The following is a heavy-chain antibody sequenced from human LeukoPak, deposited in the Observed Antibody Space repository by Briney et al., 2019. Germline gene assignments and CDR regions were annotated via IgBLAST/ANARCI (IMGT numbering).Heavy chain of an antibody. D-gene: IGHD4-23*01. Sequence: SETLSLTCAVSGYSISSTNWWGWIRQPPGKGLEWIGYIYYSGTTHYNPSLKSRVTMSVDAPKNQFSLTLSSVTAVDTAIYYCAKSVDGGNSPFDYWGQGTLVTVSS. CDR2: IYYSGTT. J-gene: IGHJ4*02. V-gene: IGHV4-28*01. CDR3: AKSVDGGNSPFDY. CDR1: GYSISSTNW.